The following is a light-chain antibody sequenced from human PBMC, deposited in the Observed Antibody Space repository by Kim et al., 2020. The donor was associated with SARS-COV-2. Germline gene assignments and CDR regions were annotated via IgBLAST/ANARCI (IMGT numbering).Light chain of an antibody. CDR1: NLRSYY. V-gene: IGLV3-19*01. J-gene: IGLJ2*01. CDR3: NSRDSSGNIWV. Sequence: ALVQTVRITCQGDNLRSYYASWYQQKPGQAPVLVIYGKNNRPSGIPDRFSGSSSGNTASLTITGAQAEDEADYYCNSRDSSGNIWVFGGGTQLTVL. CDR2: GKN.